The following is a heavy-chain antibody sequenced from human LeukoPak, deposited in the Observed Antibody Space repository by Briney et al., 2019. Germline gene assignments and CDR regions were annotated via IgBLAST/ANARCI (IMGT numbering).Heavy chain of an antibody. Sequence: SETLSLTCTVSGGSISSYYWSWIRQPAGKGLEWIGRIYTSGSTNYNPSLKSLVTMSVGTSKNQFSLKLSSVTAADTAVYYCARDLEYSGYDPPLYYYYYMDVWGKGTTVTISS. J-gene: IGHJ6*03. CDR2: IYTSGST. CDR1: GGSISSYY. CDR3: ARDLEYSGYDPPLYYYYYMDV. V-gene: IGHV4-4*07. D-gene: IGHD5-12*01.